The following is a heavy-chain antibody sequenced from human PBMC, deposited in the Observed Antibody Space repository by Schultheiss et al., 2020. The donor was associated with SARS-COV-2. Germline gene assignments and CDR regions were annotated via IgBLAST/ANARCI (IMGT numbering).Heavy chain of an antibody. V-gene: IGHV4-59*01. CDR3: ARDFYGSGSYWTA. J-gene: IGHJ4*02. D-gene: IGHD3-10*01. CDR2: IYYSGST. CDR1: GGSISSYY. Sequence: SETLSLTCTVSGGSISSYYWSWIRQPPGKGLEWIGYIYYSGSTNYNPSLKSRFTISVDTSKNQFSLKLSSVTAADTTVYYCARDFYGSGSYWTAWGQGTLVNVSS.